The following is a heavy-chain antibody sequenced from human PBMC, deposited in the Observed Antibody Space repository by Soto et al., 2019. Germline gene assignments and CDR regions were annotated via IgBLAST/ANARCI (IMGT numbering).Heavy chain of an antibody. CDR3: ARDYYDNGGYLDPLDY. CDR2: ISSSSSYI. D-gene: IGHD3-22*01. J-gene: IGHJ4*02. V-gene: IGHV3-21*01. Sequence: GGSLRLSCAASGFTFSSYSMNWVRQAPGKGLEWVSSISSSSSYIYYADSVKGRFTISRDNAKNSLYLQMNSLRAEDTAVYYCARDYYDNGGYLDPLDYWGQGNLVTVSS. CDR1: GFTFSSYS.